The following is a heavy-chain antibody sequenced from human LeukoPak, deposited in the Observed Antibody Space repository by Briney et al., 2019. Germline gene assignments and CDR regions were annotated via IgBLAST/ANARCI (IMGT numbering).Heavy chain of an antibody. CDR1: GFTFSSYS. D-gene: IGHD6-13*01. Sequence: GGSLRLSCAASGFTFSSYSMNWVRQASGKGLEWVSSISSSSSYIYYADSVKGRFTISRDNAKNSLYLQMSSLRAEDTAVYYCARGLMIAAAGTVDYWGQGTLVTVSS. CDR3: ARGLMIAAAGTVDY. CDR2: ISSSSSYI. J-gene: IGHJ4*02. V-gene: IGHV3-21*01.